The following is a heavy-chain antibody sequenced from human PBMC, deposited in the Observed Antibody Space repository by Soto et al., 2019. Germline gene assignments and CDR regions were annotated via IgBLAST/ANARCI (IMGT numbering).Heavy chain of an antibody. CDR3: ARGYIPDSNGYYPWVFDI. V-gene: IGHV4-30-4*08. CDR1: GFSVSSGGDYY. Sequence: SETLSLTCTVSGFSVSSGGDYYWLWVRQPPGKGLESIGYIYYTGTIYYSPSLKSRVTISVDPPNDQFSLKLTSVTAADTAVYYCARGYIPDSNGYYPWVFDIWGQGTMVTVSS. CDR2: IYYTGTI. J-gene: IGHJ3*02. D-gene: IGHD3-22*01.